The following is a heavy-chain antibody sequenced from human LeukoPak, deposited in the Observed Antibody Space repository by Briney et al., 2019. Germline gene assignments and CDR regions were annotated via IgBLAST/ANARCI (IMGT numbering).Heavy chain of an antibody. CDR2: MNPNSGNT. D-gene: IGHD5-18*01. CDR1: GYTFTSYD. Sequence: ASVKVSCKASGYTFTSYDINWVRQATGQGLEWMGWMNPNSGNTGYAQKFQGRVTMTRNTSISTAYMELSSLRSDDTAVYYCARDLRRTAMGEDAFDIWGQGTMVTVSS. CDR3: ARDLRRTAMGEDAFDI. V-gene: IGHV1-8*01. J-gene: IGHJ3*02.